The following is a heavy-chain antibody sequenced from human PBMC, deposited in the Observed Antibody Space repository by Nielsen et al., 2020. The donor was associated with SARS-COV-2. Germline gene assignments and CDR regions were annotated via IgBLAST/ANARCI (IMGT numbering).Heavy chain of an antibody. D-gene: IGHD5-18*01. Sequence: WIRQPPGKGLEWIGEINHSGSTNYNPSLKSRVTISVDTSKNQFSLKLSSVTAADTAVYYCARYSYGYAAFDYWGQGTLVTVSS. CDR3: ARYSYGYAAFDY. V-gene: IGHV4-34*01. J-gene: IGHJ4*02. CDR2: INHSGST.